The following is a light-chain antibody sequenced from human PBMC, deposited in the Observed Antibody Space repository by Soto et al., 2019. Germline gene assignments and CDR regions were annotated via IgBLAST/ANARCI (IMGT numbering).Light chain of an antibody. CDR3: LQSDNSPRT. CDR1: QSVSSSY. Sequence: EIVLTQSPGTLSLSPGERATLSCRASQSVSSSYLAWYQQKPGQAPRHLVYGSSNRATGVSDRFSGSGSGTDFTLTISSLEPEDFAVYYCLQSDNSPRTFGQGTKVEI. CDR2: GSS. V-gene: IGKV3-20*01. J-gene: IGKJ1*01.